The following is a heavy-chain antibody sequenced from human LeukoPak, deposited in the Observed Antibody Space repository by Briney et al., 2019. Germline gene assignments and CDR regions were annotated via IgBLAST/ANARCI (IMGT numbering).Heavy chain of an antibody. Sequence: ASMKVSCKASGYTFTNYDINWVRQATGQGLEWMGWMNPNSGNTGSAQKFQGRVSMTRNTSISTAYMELSSLRSEDTAVYYCAKGGVGVTPEFDYWGQGTLVTVSS. D-gene: IGHD1-26*01. V-gene: IGHV1-8*01. CDR1: GYTFTNYD. CDR3: AKGGVGVTPEFDY. CDR2: MNPNSGNT. J-gene: IGHJ4*02.